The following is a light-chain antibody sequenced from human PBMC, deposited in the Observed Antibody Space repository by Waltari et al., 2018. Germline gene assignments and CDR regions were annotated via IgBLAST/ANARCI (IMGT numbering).Light chain of an antibody. Sequence: HSVLTQPPSASASPGQMVNISCSGGNSNIGSHAVNWFHQLPGTAPNLVIYFNDHRPSGVPDRFSASRSGTSASLAISGLQSEDEGDYYCAAWDDGFVVFGGGTKLTVL. V-gene: IGLV1-44*01. CDR2: FND. J-gene: IGLJ3*02. CDR3: AAWDDGFVV. CDR1: NSNIGSHA.